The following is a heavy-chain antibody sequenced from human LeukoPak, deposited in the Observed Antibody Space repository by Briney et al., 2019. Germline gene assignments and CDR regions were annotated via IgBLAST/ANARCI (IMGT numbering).Heavy chain of an antibody. CDR3: ARFDIVATREQFDP. J-gene: IGHJ5*02. CDR2: IIPIFGTA. CDR1: GYTFTSYG. V-gene: IGHV1-69*13. Sequence: SVKVSCKASGYTFTSYGTSWVRQAPGQGLEWMGGIIPIFGTANYAQKFQGRVTITADESTSTAYMELSSLRSEDTAVYYCARFDIVATREQFDPWGQGTLVTVSS. D-gene: IGHD5-12*01.